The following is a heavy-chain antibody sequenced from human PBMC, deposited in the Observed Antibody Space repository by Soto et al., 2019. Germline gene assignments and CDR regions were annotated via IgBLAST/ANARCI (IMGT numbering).Heavy chain of an antibody. V-gene: IGHV4-59*08. CDR2: IYYSGST. CDR3: AGLNTAPDNWFDP. Sequence: SETLSLTCTVSGGSISSYYWSWIRQPPGKGLEWIGYIYYSGSTNYNPSLKSRVTISVDTSKNQFSLKLSSVTAADTAVYYCAGLNTAPDNWFDPWGQGTLVTVSS. CDR1: GGSISSYY. J-gene: IGHJ5*02. D-gene: IGHD5-18*01.